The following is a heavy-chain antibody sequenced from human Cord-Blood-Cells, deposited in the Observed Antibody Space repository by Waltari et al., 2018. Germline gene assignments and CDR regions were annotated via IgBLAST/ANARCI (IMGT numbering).Heavy chain of an antibody. Sequence: EVQLVESGGGLIQPGGSLRLSCAASGFTVSSNYMSWVRQAPGKGLGWVSVIYSGGSTYYADSVKGRFTISRDNSKNTLYLQMNSLRAEDTAVYYCARYVHDSSGYYPHWGQGTLVTVSS. V-gene: IGHV3-53*01. J-gene: IGHJ4*02. CDR1: GFTVSSNY. CDR3: ARYVHDSSGYYPH. CDR2: IYSGGST. D-gene: IGHD3-22*01.